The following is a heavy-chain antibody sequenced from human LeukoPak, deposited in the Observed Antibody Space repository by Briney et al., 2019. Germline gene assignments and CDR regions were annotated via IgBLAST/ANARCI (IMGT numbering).Heavy chain of an antibody. J-gene: IGHJ4*02. D-gene: IGHD1-26*01. Sequence: SETLTLTCTVSGGSISSYYWSWIRQPPGKGLEWIGYIYYSGSTNYNPTLKSRVTISVDTSKTQFSLKLSSVTAADTAVSYCARRSVGAIRPFDYWGQGTLVTVSS. CDR3: ARRSVGAIRPFDY. CDR1: GGSISSYY. CDR2: IYYSGST. V-gene: IGHV4-59*08.